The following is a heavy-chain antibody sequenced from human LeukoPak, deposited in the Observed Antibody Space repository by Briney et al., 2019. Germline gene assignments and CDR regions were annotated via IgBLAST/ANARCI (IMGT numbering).Heavy chain of an antibody. CDR3: ARQASTGLDV. J-gene: IGHJ6*02. CDR2: IFPDDSDT. CDR1: GYTFSSYW. V-gene: IGHV5-51*01. Sequence: GESLQISCKASGYTFSSYWIGWVRQMRGKGVEWMGFIFPDDSDTTYSPSFQGQVSISVDKSISTAYLQWSSLKASDTAIYYCARQASTGLDVWGQGTTVTVSS.